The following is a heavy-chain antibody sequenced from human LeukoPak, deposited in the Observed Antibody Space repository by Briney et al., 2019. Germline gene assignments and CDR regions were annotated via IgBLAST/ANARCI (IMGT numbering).Heavy chain of an antibody. Sequence: PGGSLRLSCAASGFTFSSYGMHWVRKAPGKGLEWVAFIRYDGSNKYYADSVKGRFTISRDNSKNTVYMQMNSLRVEDTAVYYCAKEDYYGSGSYLGYWGQGTPVTVSS. J-gene: IGHJ4*02. D-gene: IGHD3-10*01. CDR2: IRYDGSNK. CDR3: AKEDYYGSGSYLGY. CDR1: GFTFSSYG. V-gene: IGHV3-30*02.